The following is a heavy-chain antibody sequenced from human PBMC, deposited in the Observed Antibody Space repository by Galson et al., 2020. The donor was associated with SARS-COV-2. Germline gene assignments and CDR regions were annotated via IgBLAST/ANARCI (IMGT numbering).Heavy chain of an antibody. CDR2: ISSSGNTI. D-gene: IGHD2-2*01. CDR3: ARRYCSSTSCTIDR. V-gene: IGHV3-48*03. Sequence: GGSLRLSCAASGLTFSTYEMNWVRQAPGKGLEWVSYISSSGNTIYYADSVKGRFTISRDNAKNSLYLQMNSLRAEDTAVYYCARRYCSSTSCTIDRWGQGTMVTVPS. J-gene: IGHJ3*01. CDR1: GLTFSTYE.